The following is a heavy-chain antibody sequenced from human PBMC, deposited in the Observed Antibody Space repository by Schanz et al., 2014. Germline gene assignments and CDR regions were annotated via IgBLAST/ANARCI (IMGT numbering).Heavy chain of an antibody. D-gene: IGHD3-9*01. CDR2: ISAFDDKT. V-gene: IGHV1-18*01. CDR1: GYSFTTYG. Sequence: QVQLVQSAPEVKKPGASVKVSCKASGYSFTTYGLNWVRQAPGQGPEWMGWISAFDDKTDYAQNFQGRLIMTTDTATSTDYMELRGHRSDDTAVDYCARKTTIITECAFDDWGQGTMVTVSS. CDR3: ARKTTIITECAFDD. J-gene: IGHJ3*01.